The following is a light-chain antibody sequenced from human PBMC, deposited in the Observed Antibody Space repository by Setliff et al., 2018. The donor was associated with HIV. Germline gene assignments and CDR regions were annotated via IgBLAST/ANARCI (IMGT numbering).Light chain of an antibody. J-gene: IGLJ1*01. CDR1: SSDVGGYNY. V-gene: IGLV2-14*03. CDR2: DVS. CDR3: SSYTSSSTLV. Sequence: QSVLTQPASVSGSPGQSITISCTGTSSDVGGYNYVSWYQQHPGKAPKLMIYDVSNRPSGVSNRFSGSKSGNTASLTISGLQAGDEADFFCSSYTSSSTLVFGTGTKGTVL.